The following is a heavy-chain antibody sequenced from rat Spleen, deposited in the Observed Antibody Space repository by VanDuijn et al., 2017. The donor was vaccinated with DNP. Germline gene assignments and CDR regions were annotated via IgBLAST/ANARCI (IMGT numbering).Heavy chain of an antibody. D-gene: IGHD1-12*02. J-gene: IGHJ2*01. V-gene: IGHV6-6*01. CDR3: AGGGRWGDY. CDR2: IKARSNNYAT. Sequence: EVQVLESGGGLVQPGNSLKLSCATSGFTFSTAWMYWYRQFPEKRLEWVARIKARSNNYATDHTESVKGRFTISRDDSKKSIYLQMNNLKEKDSAIYYCAGGGRWGDYWGQGVMVTVSS. CDR1: GFTFSTAW.